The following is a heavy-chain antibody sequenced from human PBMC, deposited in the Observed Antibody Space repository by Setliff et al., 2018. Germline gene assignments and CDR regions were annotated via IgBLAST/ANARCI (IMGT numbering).Heavy chain of an antibody. CDR3: AKVNNRFWSGYYPYYYGMDV. J-gene: IGHJ6*02. CDR2: ISGSDVST. Sequence: GGSLRLSCAACGFTFSSYAMSWVRQAPGKGLEWVSAISGSDVSTYYADSVKGRFTISRDNSKNTLYLQMNSLRAEDTAVYYCAKVNNRFWSGYYPYYYGMDVGGQGTTVTV. CDR1: GFTFSSYA. D-gene: IGHD3-3*01. V-gene: IGHV3-23*01.